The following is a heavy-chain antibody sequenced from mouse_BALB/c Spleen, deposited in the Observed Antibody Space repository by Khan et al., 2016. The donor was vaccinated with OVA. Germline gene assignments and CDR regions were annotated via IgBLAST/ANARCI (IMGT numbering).Heavy chain of an antibody. CDR3: ARGGAAYDRNDGDAMEY. CDR2: INTHSGVP. V-gene: IGHV9-4*02. CDR1: GYTFTTAG. J-gene: IGHJ4*01. Sequence: QIQLVQSGPELKKPGETVRISCKASGYTFTTAGIQWVQKMPGKGLKWIGWINTHSGVPKYAEDFKGRFAFSLEISVNTAYLQITNLKNEDTATYFCARGGAAYDRNDGDAMEYWGQGTSVTVSS. D-gene: IGHD2-14*01.